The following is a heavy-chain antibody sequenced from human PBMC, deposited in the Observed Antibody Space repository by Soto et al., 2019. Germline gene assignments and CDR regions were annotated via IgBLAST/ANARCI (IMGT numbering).Heavy chain of an antibody. CDR1: GYSFTSYW. J-gene: IGHJ6*02. D-gene: IGHD1-26*01. Sequence: PGESLKISCKGSGYSFTSYWIGWVRQMPGKGLEWMGIIYPGDSDTRYSPSFQGQVTISADKSISTAYLQWSSLKASDTAMYYCASSGSHSYYYYYGMDVWGQGTTVTVS. CDR2: IYPGDSDT. CDR3: ASSGSHSYYYYYGMDV. V-gene: IGHV5-51*01.